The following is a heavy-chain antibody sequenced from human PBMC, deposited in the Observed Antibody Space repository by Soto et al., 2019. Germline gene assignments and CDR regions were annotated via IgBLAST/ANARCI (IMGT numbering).Heavy chain of an antibody. CDR3: ARDARGDEAPMDY. CDR1: GYTFTGYY. V-gene: IGHV1-2*04. D-gene: IGHD3-10*01. Sequence: QVQLVQSGAEVKKPGASVKVSCKASGYTFTGYYMHWVRQAPGQGLEWMGWINPNSGGTNYAQRFQGWVTMTRDTSISTADKELSRLRSDDTAVYYCARDARGDEAPMDYWGQGTLVTVSS. CDR2: INPNSGGT. J-gene: IGHJ4*02.